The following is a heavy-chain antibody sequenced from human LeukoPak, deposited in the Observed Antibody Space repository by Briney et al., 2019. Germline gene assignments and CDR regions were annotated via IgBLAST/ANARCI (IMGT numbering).Heavy chain of an antibody. CDR1: DYIFTNYG. J-gene: IGHJ4*02. V-gene: IGHV1-18*01. CDR2: IGGNNGNT. D-gene: IGHD4-17*01. CDR3: RTDRYGDYGDYIDY. Sequence: ASVNVSCKASDYIFTNYGITWVRQAPGQGLEWMGWIGGNNGNTNYAQKFQGRVTITADKSTSTAYMELSSLRSEDTAVYYCRTDRYGDYGDYIDYWGQGTLVTVSS.